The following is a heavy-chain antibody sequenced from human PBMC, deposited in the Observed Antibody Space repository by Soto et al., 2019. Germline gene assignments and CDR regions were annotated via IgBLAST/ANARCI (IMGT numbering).Heavy chain of an antibody. V-gene: IGHV4-30-2*01. CDR2: IYHSGRT. J-gene: IGHJ5*02. CDR1: GDSMSSGGFS. Sequence: QLQLQESGSGLVRPSQTLSLTCAVSGDSMSSGGFSWSWIRQPRGKGLKGVGYIYHSGRTSYNMSLRRRLTISVDRSKNQFSRKLSSVTAADTAVYYCARAPDDNGGPPSPWGQGSLVTVSS. D-gene: IGHD2-8*01. CDR3: ARAPDDNGGPPSP.